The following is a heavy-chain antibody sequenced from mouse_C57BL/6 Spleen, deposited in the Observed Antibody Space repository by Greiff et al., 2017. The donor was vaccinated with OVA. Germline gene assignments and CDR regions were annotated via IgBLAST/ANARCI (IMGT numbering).Heavy chain of an antibody. J-gene: IGHJ4*01. Sequence: EVKLMESGGGLVKPGGSLKLSCAASGFTFSDYGMHWVRQAPEKGLEWVAYISSGSSTIYYADTVKGRFTISRDNAKNTLFLQMTSLRSEDTAMYDCARGLRRGYAMDYWGQGTSVTVSS. V-gene: IGHV5-17*01. CDR3: ARGLRRGYAMDY. CDR1: GFTFSDYG. D-gene: IGHD2-4*01. CDR2: ISSGSSTI.